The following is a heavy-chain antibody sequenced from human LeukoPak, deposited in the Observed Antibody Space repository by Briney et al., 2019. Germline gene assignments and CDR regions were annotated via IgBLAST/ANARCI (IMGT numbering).Heavy chain of an antibody. CDR2: IYSGGCT. V-gene: IGHV3-66*01. CDR3: AREFSRGYYYGSGSYSPYYFDY. Sequence: GGSLRLSCAASGFTVSSNYMSWVRQAPGKGLEWVSVIYSGGCTYYADSVKGRFTISRDNSKNTLYLQMNSLRAEDTAVYYCAREFSRGYYYGSGSYSPYYFDYWGQGTLVTVSS. D-gene: IGHD3-10*01. CDR1: GFTVSSNY. J-gene: IGHJ4*02.